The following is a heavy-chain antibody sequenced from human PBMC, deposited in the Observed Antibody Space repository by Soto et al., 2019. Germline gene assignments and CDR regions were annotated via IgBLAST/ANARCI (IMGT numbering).Heavy chain of an antibody. CDR3: FRVDWNDAGS. CDR2: TRYPSKWSY. CDR1: GDSVSSPSAT. J-gene: IGHJ5*02. V-gene: IGHV6-1*01. D-gene: IGHD1-1*01. Sequence: SQTLSLTCPISGDSVSSPSATWEWIRQSPSRGLEWLGRTRYPSKWSYEYSVSVKVRITISPVISKNHLSLQLDSVAPEFTAVNYCFRVDWNDAGSWGQGTLVTVSS.